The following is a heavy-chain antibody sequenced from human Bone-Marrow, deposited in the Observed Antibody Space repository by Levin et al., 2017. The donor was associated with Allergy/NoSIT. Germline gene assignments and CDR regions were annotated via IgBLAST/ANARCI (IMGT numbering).Heavy chain of an antibody. CDR1: GASMSRDSDY. CDR3: ARWHRVTDIDY. J-gene: IGHJ4*02. CDR2: IHYSGST. V-gene: IGHV4-39*07. Sequence: PSETLSLTCAVSGASMSRDSDYWGWIRQPPGTNLEWIGSIHYSGSTFSSPSLQSRVTISIDTSMNQFSLKLASVTAADTAVYYCARWHRVTDIDYWGQGAQVTVSS. D-gene: IGHD2-21*02.